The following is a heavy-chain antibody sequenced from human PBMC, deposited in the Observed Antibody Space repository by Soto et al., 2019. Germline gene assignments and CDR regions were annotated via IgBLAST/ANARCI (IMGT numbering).Heavy chain of an antibody. D-gene: IGHD6-6*01. J-gene: IGHJ4*02. CDR1: GDTFSNHA. Sequence: QVQLVQSGADVKRPGSSVKVSCKASGDTFSNHAVSWVRQAPGQGLEWMGGIIPIFDAANYAQKFQGRLTITADESSNIAHMELSSLRFEDTAVYYCVTDDVHRAFEYWGQGTLVTVSS. V-gene: IGHV1-69*01. CDR2: IIPIFDAA. CDR3: VTDDVHRAFEY.